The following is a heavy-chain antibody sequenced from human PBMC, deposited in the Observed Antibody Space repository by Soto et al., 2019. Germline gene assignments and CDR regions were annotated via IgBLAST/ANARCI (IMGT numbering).Heavy chain of an antibody. CDR1: GFTFRSSA. V-gene: IGHV3-23*01. CDR2: IGPGGATS. Sequence: EVQLLESGGGLVQPGGSLRLSCAASGFTFRSSAMSWVRQAPGKGLEWVSAIGPGGATSYYADSVKGRFTISRDNSKNTLYLQMNSLRAEVTAVYYCAKDRGGYGDLFDYWGQGTLVTVSS. D-gene: IGHD4-17*01. CDR3: AKDRGGYGDLFDY. J-gene: IGHJ4*02.